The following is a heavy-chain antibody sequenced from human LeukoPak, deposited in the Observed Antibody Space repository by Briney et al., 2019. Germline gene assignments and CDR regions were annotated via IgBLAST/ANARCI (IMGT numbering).Heavy chain of an antibody. J-gene: IGHJ4*02. V-gene: IGHV4-34*01. D-gene: IGHD6-25*01. CDR2: INHSGST. CDR3: ARAKGSIAAVAPFDY. Sequence: PSETLSLTCAVYGGSFSGYYWSWIRQPPGKGLEWIGEINHSGSTNYNPSLKSRVTISVDTSKSQFSLKLSSVTAADTAVYYCARAKGSIAAVAPFDYWGQGTLVTVSS. CDR1: GGSFSGYY.